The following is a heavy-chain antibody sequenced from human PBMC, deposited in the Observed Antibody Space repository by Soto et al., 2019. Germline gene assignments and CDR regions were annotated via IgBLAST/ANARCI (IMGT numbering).Heavy chain of an antibody. D-gene: IGHD5-12*01. J-gene: IGHJ4*02. V-gene: IGHV1-2*02. CDR1: GYTFIGYY. CDR3: ARDVVSTIGDFDF. Sequence: ASVKVSCKVSGYTFIGYYIHWVRQAPGQGLEWMGWINPNSGATNYAQKFQGRVTMTRDTSITTAYMELSRLRSDETAVYYCARDVVSTIGDFDFWGQGTPVTVSS. CDR2: INPNSGAT.